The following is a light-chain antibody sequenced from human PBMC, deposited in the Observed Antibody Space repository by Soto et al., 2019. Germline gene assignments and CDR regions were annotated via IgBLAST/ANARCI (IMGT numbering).Light chain of an antibody. CDR3: LQRSDWPLT. CDR1: QSVSTY. Sequence: EIVLTQSPAILSLSPGERATLSCRASQSVSTYLTWYQQKPGQAPRLLIYATSNRATGIPARFSGSGSGTDLTLTISSLEPEDFSVYYCLQRSDWPLTFGGGTKVEIK. CDR2: ATS. V-gene: IGKV3-11*01. J-gene: IGKJ4*01.